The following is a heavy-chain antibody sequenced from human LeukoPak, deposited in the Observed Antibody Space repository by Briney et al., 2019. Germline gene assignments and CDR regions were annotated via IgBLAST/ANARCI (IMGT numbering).Heavy chain of an antibody. Sequence: SETLSLTCTVSGGSISTYYWSWLRQPPGNGLEWIGYIYYSGSTNYNPSLKSRVTISVDTSKNQFSLKLSSVTAADTAVYYCARAPPPVAGNYYYYGMDVWGQGTTVTVSS. J-gene: IGHJ6*02. V-gene: IGHV4-59*01. CDR2: IYYSGST. CDR3: ARAPPPVAGNYYYYGMDV. D-gene: IGHD6-19*01. CDR1: GGSISTYY.